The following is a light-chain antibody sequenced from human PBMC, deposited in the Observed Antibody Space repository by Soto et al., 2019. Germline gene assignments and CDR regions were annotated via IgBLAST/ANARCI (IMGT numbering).Light chain of an antibody. V-gene: IGKV1-39*01. Sequence: DIQMTQPPSSLCASIGASDPITCRASDNINTFLNWYHQRPGKSSDLLIYGASSLKTGVPSRFSGSGSGTHFTLTIAGLQAADFATYYCQQNYSLPVTVGQGTRPAIK. CDR3: QQNYSLPVT. J-gene: IGKJ5*01. CDR2: GAS. CDR1: DNINTF.